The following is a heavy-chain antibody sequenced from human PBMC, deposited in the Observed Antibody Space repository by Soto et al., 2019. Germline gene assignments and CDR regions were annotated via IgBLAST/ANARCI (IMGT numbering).Heavy chain of an antibody. D-gene: IGHD2-15*01. CDR1: GGSVSSGSYY. J-gene: IGHJ4*02. V-gene: IGHV4-61*01. CDR2: IYYSGST. CDR3: ARLDYCSGGSCYYYFDY. Sequence: SETLSLTCTVSGGSVSSGSYYWSWIRQPPGKGLEWIGYIYYSGSTNYNPSLKSRVTISVDTSKNQFSLKLSSVTAADTAVYYCARLDYCSGGSCYYYFDYWGQGTLVTVSS.